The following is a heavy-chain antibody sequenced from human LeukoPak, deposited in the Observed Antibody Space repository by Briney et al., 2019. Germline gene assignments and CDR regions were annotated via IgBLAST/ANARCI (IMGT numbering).Heavy chain of an antibody. CDR2: ISVSGSA. CDR3: AKGPYYGSGSSYYCYGLDV. V-gene: IGHV3-23*01. J-gene: IGHJ6*02. CDR1: GFTFSSYA. Sequence: GSPRLSCAASGFTFSSYAMSWVCQAPGKGLEWVSAISVSGSAYYADSVKGRFNITRDNSKNTLYLQMNSLRAEDTAVYYCAKGPYYGSGSSYYCYGLDVWGQGTTVTVSS. D-gene: IGHD3-10*01.